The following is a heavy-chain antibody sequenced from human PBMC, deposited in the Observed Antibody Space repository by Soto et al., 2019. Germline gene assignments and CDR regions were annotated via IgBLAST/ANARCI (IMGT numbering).Heavy chain of an antibody. Sequence: DVQLVESGGGLVQPGGSLRLSCAASGLTFNIYSMTWVRQAPGKGLEWVSYISSSGTTIRSADSVKGRFTFSRDNANNALYLQMDILRVEDTAVYYCARMGLKGSPYYYMDVWGKGTTVTVSS. CDR3: ARMGLKGSPYYYMDV. CDR1: GLTFNIYS. D-gene: IGHD3-16*01. CDR2: ISSSGTTI. V-gene: IGHV3-48*01. J-gene: IGHJ6*03.